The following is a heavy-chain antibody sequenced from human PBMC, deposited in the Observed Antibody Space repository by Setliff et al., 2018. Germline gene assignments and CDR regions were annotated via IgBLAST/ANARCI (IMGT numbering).Heavy chain of an antibody. CDR2: IKQDGSEK. Sequence: PGGSLRLSCAASGFTFSSYWMSWVRQAPGKGLEWVANIKQDGSEKDYVDSVKGRLTISRDNAKKSLYLQMNSLRAEDTAVYYCARDRLRSDSPWGYLDYWGQGTLVTVSS. CDR3: ARDRLRSDSPWGYLDY. J-gene: IGHJ4*02. V-gene: IGHV3-7*01. CDR1: GFTFSSYW. D-gene: IGHD3-16*01.